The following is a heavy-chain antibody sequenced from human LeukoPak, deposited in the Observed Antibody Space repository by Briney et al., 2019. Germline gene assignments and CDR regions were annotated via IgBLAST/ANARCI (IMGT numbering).Heavy chain of an antibody. CDR3: ARRKDYYDSSGYWYFDL. CDR2: IYYSGSN. Sequence: SETLSLTCTVSGGSISSSSYYWGWIRQPPGKGLEWIGSIYYSGSNYYNPSLKSRVTISVDTSKNQFPLKLSSVTAADTAVYYCARRKDYYDSSGYWYFDLWGRGTLVTVSS. CDR1: GGSISSSSYY. J-gene: IGHJ2*01. V-gene: IGHV4-39*01. D-gene: IGHD3-22*01.